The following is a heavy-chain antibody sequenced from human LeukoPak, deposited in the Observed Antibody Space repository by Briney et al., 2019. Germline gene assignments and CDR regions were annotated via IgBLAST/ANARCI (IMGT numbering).Heavy chain of an antibody. Sequence: PSNIRYLTCSVSCGSIIGYYWSCIRQPPGNVLAWIADVSTCGRTYCNPSSQSGVTISVDKSKNQFSLELTSVTAADTAVYYCARYGSGSYIDYWGQGTLVIVSS. D-gene: IGHD3-10*01. CDR3: ARYGSGSYIDY. V-gene: IGHV4-4*08. CDR1: CGSIIGYY. CDR2: VSTCGRT. J-gene: IGHJ4*02.